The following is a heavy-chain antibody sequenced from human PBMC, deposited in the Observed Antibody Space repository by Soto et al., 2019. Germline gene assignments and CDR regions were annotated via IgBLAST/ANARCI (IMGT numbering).Heavy chain of an antibody. CDR3: ARGPYSSSWPHYDSSGYLNDY. CDR2: IIPIFGTA. V-gene: IGHV1-69*13. Sequence: ASVKVSCQASGGTFSSYAISWVRQAPGQGLEWMGGIIPIFGTANYAQKFQGRVTITADESTSTAYMELSSLRSEDTAVYYCARGPYSSSWPHYDSSGYLNDYWGQGTLVTVSS. D-gene: IGHD3-22*01. J-gene: IGHJ4*02. CDR1: GGTFSSYA.